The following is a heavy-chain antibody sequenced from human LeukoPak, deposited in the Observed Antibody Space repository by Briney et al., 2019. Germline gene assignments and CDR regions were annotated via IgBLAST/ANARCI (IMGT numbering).Heavy chain of an antibody. D-gene: IGHD6-19*01. Sequence: GGSLRLSCAASGFTLSSFAMSWVRQAPGRGLEWVSSISGSGASTYYADSVKGRFTISRDNSRNTLYLQMSSLRAEDTAVYYCAKSHSVAVAGTYSTYYFDSWGQGTLVTVSS. CDR2: ISGSGAST. CDR3: AKSHSVAVAGTYSTYYFDS. V-gene: IGHV3-23*01. J-gene: IGHJ4*02. CDR1: GFTLSSFA.